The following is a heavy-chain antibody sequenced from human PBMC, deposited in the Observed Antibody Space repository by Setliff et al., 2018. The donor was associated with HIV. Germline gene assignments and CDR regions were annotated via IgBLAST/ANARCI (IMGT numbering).Heavy chain of an antibody. J-gene: IGHJ4*02. Sequence: GSLRLSCGASGFTFRSYAMNWVRQAPGKGLEWVSTISGSGGNTHYADSVKGRFTIFRDNSKNTLYLQMNSLRAEDTAVYYCAKMDVVVIPAAIRYWGQGTLVTVSS. V-gene: IGHV3-23*01. CDR2: ISGSGGNT. CDR1: GFTFRSYA. D-gene: IGHD2-2*01. CDR3: AKMDVVVIPAAIRY.